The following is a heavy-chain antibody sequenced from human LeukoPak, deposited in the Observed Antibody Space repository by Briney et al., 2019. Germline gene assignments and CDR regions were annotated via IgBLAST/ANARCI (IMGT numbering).Heavy chain of an antibody. CDR3: ARGSNYYDSSGILN. Sequence: ASVKVSCKASGYTFTSYGISWVRQAPGQGLEWMGWISAYSGNTNYAQKLQGRVTMTTDTSTSTAYMELRSLRSDDTAVYYCARGSNYYDSSGILNWGQGTLVTVSS. CDR1: GYTFTSYG. CDR2: ISAYSGNT. D-gene: IGHD3-22*01. V-gene: IGHV1-18*01. J-gene: IGHJ4*02.